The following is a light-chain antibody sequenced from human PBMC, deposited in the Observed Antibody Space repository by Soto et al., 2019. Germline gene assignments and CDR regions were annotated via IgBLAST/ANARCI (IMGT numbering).Light chain of an antibody. V-gene: IGKV1-5*01. CDR3: QQYWT. J-gene: IGKJ1*01. CDR2: DAS. CDR1: QSISSW. Sequence: DIRMTQSPSTLSASVGDRVTITCRASQSISSWLAWYQQKPGKAPKLLIYDASSLESGVPSRFSGSGSGTEFTLTISSLQPDDFATYYCQQYWTFGQGTKVDIK.